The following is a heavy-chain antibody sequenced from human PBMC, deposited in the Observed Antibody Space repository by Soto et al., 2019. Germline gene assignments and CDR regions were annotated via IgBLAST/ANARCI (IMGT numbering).Heavy chain of an antibody. CDR2: ISYDGSNK. CDR3: VRSMIIVVRLIGLDY. V-gene: IGHV3-30-3*01. Sequence: QVQLVESGGGVVQPGGSLRLSCGASGFTFRSYAMHWVRQTPGKGLEWVAVISYDGSNKRYADSVKGRFSISRDNAKNMLYLQMDSLSSEDTAVYYCVRSMIIVVRLIGLDYWGQGTLVTVSS. J-gene: IGHJ4*02. CDR1: GFTFRSYA. D-gene: IGHD3-22*01.